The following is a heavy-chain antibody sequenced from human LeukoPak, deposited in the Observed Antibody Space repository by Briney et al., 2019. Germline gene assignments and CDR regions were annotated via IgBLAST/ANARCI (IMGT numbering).Heavy chain of an antibody. CDR1: GFTFSNYW. D-gene: IGHD3-22*01. CDR2: IKQDGSET. Sequence: GGSLRLSCAASGFTFSNYWMSWVRQAPGKGLEWVANIKQDGSETYYVDSVKGRFTISRDNAKNSLYLQMSSLRAEDTAVYYCARFTPEHSSWGQGTLVTVSS. V-gene: IGHV3-7*02. J-gene: IGHJ4*02. CDR3: ARFTPEHSS.